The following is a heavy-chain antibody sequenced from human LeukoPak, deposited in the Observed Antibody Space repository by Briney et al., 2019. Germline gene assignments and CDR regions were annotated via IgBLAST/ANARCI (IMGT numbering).Heavy chain of an antibody. Sequence: GGSLRLSCVGSGFTFRSHAMSWVRQAPEKGLEFVSGIYENGGTTYYADSVKGRFSISRDNSKNTLYLQMDSLRAEDTAVYYCAKAPDYYDSSGPVGYWGQGTLVTVSS. CDR1: GFTFRSHA. V-gene: IGHV3-23*01. CDR3: AKAPDYYDSSGPVGY. J-gene: IGHJ4*02. D-gene: IGHD3-22*01. CDR2: IYENGGTT.